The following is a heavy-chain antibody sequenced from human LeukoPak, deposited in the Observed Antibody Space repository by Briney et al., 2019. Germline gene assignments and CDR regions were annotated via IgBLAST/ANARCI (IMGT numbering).Heavy chain of an antibody. CDR1: GYTFTSYA. V-gene: IGHV1-3*01. CDR2: INAGNGNT. J-gene: IGHJ5*02. Sequence: GASVKVSCKASGYTFTSYAMHWVRQAPGQRLEWMGWINAGNGNTKYSQKFQGRVTITRDTSASTAYMELSSLRSEDTAVYYCARAHIAVAPVFDPWGQGTLVTVSS. CDR3: ARAHIAVAPVFDP. D-gene: IGHD6-19*01.